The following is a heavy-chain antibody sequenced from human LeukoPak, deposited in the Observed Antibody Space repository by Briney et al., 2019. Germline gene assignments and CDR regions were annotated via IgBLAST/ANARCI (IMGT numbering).Heavy chain of an antibody. CDR2: IYYSGST. J-gene: IGHJ5*02. Sequence: SETLSLTCTVSAGSISSYYWSWIRQPPGKGLEWIGYIYYSGSTNYNPSLKSRVTISVDTSKNQFSLKLSSVTAADTAVYYCARASWQLETNWFDPWGQGTLVTVSS. CDR1: AGSISSYY. CDR3: ARASWQLETNWFDP. D-gene: IGHD6-6*01. V-gene: IGHV4-59*01.